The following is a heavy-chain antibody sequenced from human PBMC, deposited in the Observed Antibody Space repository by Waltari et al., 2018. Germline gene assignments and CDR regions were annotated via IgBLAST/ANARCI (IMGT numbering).Heavy chain of an antibody. Sequence: EVQLVESGGGLVQPGGSLRLSCAASGFTFRNYWIAWVRQPPGRGLEWVANIKQDGSQTYYVDSVKGRFTISRDNARNSLYLQMDSLRDEDTALYYCARDRGWNTLDYWGQGTLVTVSS. CDR3: ARDRGWNTLDY. CDR2: IKQDGSQT. D-gene: IGHD6-19*01. V-gene: IGHV3-7*04. J-gene: IGHJ4*02. CDR1: GFTFRNYW.